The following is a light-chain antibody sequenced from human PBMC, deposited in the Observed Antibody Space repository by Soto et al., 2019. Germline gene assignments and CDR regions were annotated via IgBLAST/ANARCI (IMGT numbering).Light chain of an antibody. V-gene: IGLV2-14*03. CDR3: SSYTARITLI. CDR2: DVS. J-gene: IGLJ2*01. Sequence: QSALTQPASVSGSPGQSITISCTGTSSDVGRYKLVSCYQQHPGKAPKLMIYDVSNRPSGVSDRFSGSKSGNTASLTISGLQAEDEADYYCSSYTARITLIFGGGTQLTVL. CDR1: SSDVGRYKL.